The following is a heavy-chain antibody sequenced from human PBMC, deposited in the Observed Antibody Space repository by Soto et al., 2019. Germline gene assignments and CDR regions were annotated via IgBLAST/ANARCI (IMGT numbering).Heavy chain of an antibody. CDR3: ARARTPYYYDNTGYFLFDS. V-gene: IGHV4-59*01. CDR2: IYSSGTT. Sequence: SETLSLTSTVSGGSIINYYWSWIRQPPGKGLEWIGYIYSSGTTNYNPSLRSRVTISVDTSKSQFSLRLSSVTAADTAVYYCARARTPYYYDNTGYFLFDSWGQGTLVTVSS. J-gene: IGHJ4*02. CDR1: GGSIINYY. D-gene: IGHD3-22*01.